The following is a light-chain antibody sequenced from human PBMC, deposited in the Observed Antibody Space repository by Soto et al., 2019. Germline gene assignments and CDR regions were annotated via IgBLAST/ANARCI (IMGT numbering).Light chain of an antibody. Sequence: QSVLTQSPSASASLGASVKLTCTLDSGHSTYAIAWHLQQPEMGPRYLMKVNSDGGHTKGDGIPDRFSGSSSGAERYLTISRLQSEDEADYYSQTWGAGIRVFGGGTKLTVL. V-gene: IGLV4-69*01. CDR1: SGHSTYA. CDR2: VNSDGGH. CDR3: QTWGAGIRV. J-gene: IGLJ3*02.